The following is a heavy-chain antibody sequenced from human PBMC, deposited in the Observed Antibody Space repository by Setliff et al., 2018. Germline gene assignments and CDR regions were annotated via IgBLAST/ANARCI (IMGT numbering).Heavy chain of an antibody. D-gene: IGHD2-15*01. Sequence: GGSLRLSCAASGFTFSSYWMSWVRQAPGKGLEWVSSISSSSSYIYYADSVKGRFTISRDNAKNSLYLQMNSLRAEDTAVYYCARKKTVYWYYGMDVWGQGTTVTVSS. V-gene: IGHV3-21*01. CDR2: ISSSSSYI. CDR3: ARKKTVYWYYGMDV. J-gene: IGHJ6*02. CDR1: GFTFSSYW.